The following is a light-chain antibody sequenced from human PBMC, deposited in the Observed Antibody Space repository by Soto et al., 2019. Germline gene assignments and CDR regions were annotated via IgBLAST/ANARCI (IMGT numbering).Light chain of an antibody. CDR1: SSNIGADYD. V-gene: IGLV1-40*01. CDR3: QSYDNNVSGWV. J-gene: IGLJ3*02. Sequence: QAVVTQPPSVSGAPGQRITISCTGSSSNIGADYDVHWYQQFPGTAPKLLIDGNVDRPSGVPDRFSASKSGTSASLAITGLQAEDEADYYCQSYDNNVSGWVFGGGTKLTVL. CDR2: GNV.